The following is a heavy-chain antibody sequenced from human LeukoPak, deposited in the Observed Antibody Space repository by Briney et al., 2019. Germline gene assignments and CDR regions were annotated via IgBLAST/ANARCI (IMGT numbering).Heavy chain of an antibody. Sequence: GGSLRLSCAASGFTFSSYAMSWVRQAPGRGLECVSVLYSGGAAYYADSVKGRFTISRDASKNTLSLQMNSLRVEDTALYYCARGTFSPQGSYYGHWGQGTRVTVSS. CDR3: ARGTFSPQGSYYGH. V-gene: IGHV3-53*01. CDR2: LYSGGAA. J-gene: IGHJ4*02. D-gene: IGHD3-10*01. CDR1: GFTFSSYA.